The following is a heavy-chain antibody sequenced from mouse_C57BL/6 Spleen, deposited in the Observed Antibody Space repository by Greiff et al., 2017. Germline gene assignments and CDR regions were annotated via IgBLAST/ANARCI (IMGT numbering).Heavy chain of an antibody. V-gene: IGHV5-17*01. CDR3: ARRGYYGSSTYWYFDV. Sequence: EVKEVESGGGLVKPGGSLKLSCAASGFTFSDYGMHWVRQAPEKGLEWVAYISSGSSTIYYADTVKGRFTISRDNAKNTLFLQMTSLRSEDTAMYSCARRGYYGSSTYWYFDVWGTGTTVTVSS. D-gene: IGHD1-1*01. J-gene: IGHJ1*03. CDR2: ISSGSSTI. CDR1: GFTFSDYG.